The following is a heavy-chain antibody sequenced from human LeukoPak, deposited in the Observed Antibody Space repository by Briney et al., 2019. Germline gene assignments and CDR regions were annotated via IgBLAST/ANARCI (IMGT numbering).Heavy chain of an antibody. J-gene: IGHJ5*02. CDR2: ISGDGATT. CDR1: RFPFSSYA. Sequence: PGGSLRLSCAASRFPFSSYAMTWVRQAPGKGLEWVSSISGDGATTYHADSVKGRFTIPKDKAKNTVYLGISFLGAEGPAVYYCARSFRPFNRAPWFLSFGPWGPGTLVTVSS. V-gene: IGHV3-23*01. CDR3: ARSFRPFNRAPWFLSFGP. D-gene: IGHD3/OR15-3a*01.